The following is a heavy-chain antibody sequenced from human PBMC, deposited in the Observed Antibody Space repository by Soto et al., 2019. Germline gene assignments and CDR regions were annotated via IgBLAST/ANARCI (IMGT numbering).Heavy chain of an antibody. CDR1: GGSISSGGYY. J-gene: IGHJ6*02. CDR3: ARDRGSSTWEYGMDV. D-gene: IGHD6-6*01. CDR2: IYYSGST. Sequence: SETLSLTCTLSGGSISSGGYYWSWIRQHPGKGLEWIGYIYYSGSTYYNPSLKSRVTISVDTSKNQFSLKLSSVTAADTAVYYCARDRGSSTWEYGMDVWGQGTTVTVSS. V-gene: IGHV4-31*03.